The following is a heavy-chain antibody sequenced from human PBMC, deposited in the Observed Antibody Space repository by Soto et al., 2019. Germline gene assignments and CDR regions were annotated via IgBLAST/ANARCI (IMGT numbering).Heavy chain of an antibody. D-gene: IGHD2-21*01. V-gene: IGHV3-21*01. CDR1: GFTFSSYT. Sequence: GGSLRLSCAASGFTFSSYTMNWVRQAPGKGLEWVSSISSTSSPIYYADSVKGRFTISRDNAKNSLYLQMNSLRAEDTAVYYCVRGDGRDYWGQGTLVTVSS. CDR3: VRGDGRDY. J-gene: IGHJ4*02. CDR2: ISSTSSPI.